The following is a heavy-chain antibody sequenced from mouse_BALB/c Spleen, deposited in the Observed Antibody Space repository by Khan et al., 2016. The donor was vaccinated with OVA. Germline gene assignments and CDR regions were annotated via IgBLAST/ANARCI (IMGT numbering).Heavy chain of an antibody. CDR1: GYTFTYYV. D-gene: IGHD2-3*01. V-gene: IGHV1-81*01. J-gene: IGHJ2*01. CDR3: ARGDGYYVYFAY. Sequence: QVQLQQSGPELVKPGASVKMSCKASGYTFTYYVITWVKQRTGQGLEWIGEIYPGSDNAYYNERFKGKATLTADTSSNTTHMQLSSLTSEDSAVYFCARGDGYYVYFAYWGQGTTLTVSS. CDR2: IYPGSDNA.